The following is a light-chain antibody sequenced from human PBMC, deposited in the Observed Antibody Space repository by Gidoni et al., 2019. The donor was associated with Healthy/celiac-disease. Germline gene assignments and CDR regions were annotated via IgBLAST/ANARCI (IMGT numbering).Light chain of an antibody. CDR1: QGISSS. CDR3: QQSYSTPLT. CDR2: AAS. Sequence: DIQMTQSPSSLSASVGDRVTITGRASQGISSSLNWYQQKPGKAPKLLIYAASSLQSGVPSRFSGSGSGTDFTLTISSLQPEDFATYYCQQSYSTPLTFGPGTKVDIK. J-gene: IGKJ3*01. V-gene: IGKV1-39*01.